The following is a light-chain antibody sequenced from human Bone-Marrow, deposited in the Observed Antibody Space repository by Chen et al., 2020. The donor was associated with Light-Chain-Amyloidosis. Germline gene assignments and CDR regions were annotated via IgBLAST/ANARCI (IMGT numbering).Light chain of an antibody. CDR1: DLPIKY. CDR2: GDT. CDR3: QSADSSGTYEVI. V-gene: IGLV3-25*03. Sequence: SYELTQPPSVSVSPGQTARITCSGDDLPIKYAYWYQQKPGQAPVLGIHGDTERPSEISERFSGSSSGTTATLTISGVQAEDEADYHCQSADSSGTYEVIFGGGTKLTVL. J-gene: IGLJ2*01.